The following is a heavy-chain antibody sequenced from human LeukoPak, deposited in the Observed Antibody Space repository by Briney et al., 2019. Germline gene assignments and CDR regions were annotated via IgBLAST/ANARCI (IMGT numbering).Heavy chain of an antibody. CDR1: GGSISSTNW. V-gene: IGHV4/OR15-8*02. J-gene: IGHJ4*02. CDR3: AREGGPFRPLDY. CDR2: VNVLGNT. Sequence: SETLSPTCGVSGGSISSTNWWTWVRQPPGKGLEWIGEVNVLGNTNYNPSLESRVTISIDKSENHVSLKLTSVTAADTAVYYCAREGGPFRPLDYSGQGTLVTVSS. D-gene: IGHD2/OR15-2a*01.